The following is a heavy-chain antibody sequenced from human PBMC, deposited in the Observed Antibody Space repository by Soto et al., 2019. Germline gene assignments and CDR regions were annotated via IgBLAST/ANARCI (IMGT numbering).Heavy chain of an antibody. J-gene: IGHJ4*02. D-gene: IGHD2-8*01. CDR1: GFTFSSYG. CDR2: ISYDGSNK. V-gene: IGHV3-30*18. Sequence: GGSLRLSCAASGFTFSSYGMHWVRQAPGKGLEWVAVISYDGSNKYYADSVKGRFTISRDNSKNTLYLQMNSLRAEDTAVYYCAKDFGVLMIEGDRYFDYWGQGTLVTVSS. CDR3: AKDFGVLMIEGDRYFDY.